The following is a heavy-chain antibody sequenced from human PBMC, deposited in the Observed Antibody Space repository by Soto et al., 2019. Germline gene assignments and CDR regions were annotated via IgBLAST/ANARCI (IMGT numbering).Heavy chain of an antibody. CDR3: TSRIQLERRNWLDH. J-gene: IGHJ5*02. V-gene: IGHV3-74*01. CDR1: GFTFSSYW. D-gene: IGHD1-1*01. CDR2: INSGGRST. Sequence: GGSLRLSCAASGFTFSSYWMHWVRQAPGKVLVWVSRINSGGRSTTYADSVKGRFTISRDNAKNTLYLQMNSLRAEDTAVYYCTSRIQLERRNWLDHWGQGTLVTVSS.